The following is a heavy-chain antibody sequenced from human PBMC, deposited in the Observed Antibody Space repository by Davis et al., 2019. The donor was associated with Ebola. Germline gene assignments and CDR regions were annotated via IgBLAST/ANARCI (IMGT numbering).Heavy chain of an antibody. V-gene: IGHV3-66*02. CDR2: IYTGGDT. Sequence: PGGSLRLSCAASGFTFSSYSMNWVRQAPGKELEWISVIYTGGDTYYADSVKGRFTISRDNSKNTLYLQMNSLRAEDTAVYYCARATILDYWGQGTLVTVSS. CDR3: ARATILDY. J-gene: IGHJ4*02. D-gene: IGHD5-24*01. CDR1: GFTFSSYS.